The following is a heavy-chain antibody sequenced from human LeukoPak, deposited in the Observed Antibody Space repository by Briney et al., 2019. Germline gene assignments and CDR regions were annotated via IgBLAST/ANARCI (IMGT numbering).Heavy chain of an antibody. J-gene: IGHJ4*02. D-gene: IGHD3-10*01. Sequence: SETLSLTCSVSGDSINNYYWGWIRQPAGKGLEWIGHIYPSGSTNYNPSLKSRVTMSVDTSKNHFSLKLSSVTAADTAVYYCARRYGSGSSGTFDYWGQGTLVTVSS. CDR1: GDSINNYY. V-gene: IGHV4-4*07. CDR3: ARRYGSGSSGTFDY. CDR2: IYPSGST.